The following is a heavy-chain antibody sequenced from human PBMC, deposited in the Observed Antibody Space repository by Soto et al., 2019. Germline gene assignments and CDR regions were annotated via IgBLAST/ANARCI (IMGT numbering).Heavy chain of an antibody. CDR1: GFTLNNYA. Sequence: GGSLRLSCAASGFTLNNYAMSWVRQAPGKGLEWVSTLTSSGGTYYADSVKGRFTISRDRSKSTLYLQMISLRAEDTALYYCAKGLNQFDYWGQGAQVTVSS. V-gene: IGHV3-23*01. CDR3: AKGLNQFDY. CDR2: LTSSGGT. D-gene: IGHD2-2*01. J-gene: IGHJ4*02.